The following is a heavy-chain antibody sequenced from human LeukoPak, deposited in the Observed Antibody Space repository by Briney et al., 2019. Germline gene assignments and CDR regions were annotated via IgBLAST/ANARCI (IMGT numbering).Heavy chain of an antibody. V-gene: IGHV4-59*02. J-gene: IGHJ3*02. CDR3: ARGRRGDYVLGAFDI. CDR2: IYYSGST. D-gene: IGHD4-17*01. Sequence: SETLSLTCTVSGGSVSNYYWSWIRQPPGKGLEWIGYIYYSGSTNYNPSLKSRVTISVDTSKNQFSLKLSSVTAADTAVYYCARGRRGDYVLGAFDIWGQGTMVTVSS. CDR1: GGSVSNYY.